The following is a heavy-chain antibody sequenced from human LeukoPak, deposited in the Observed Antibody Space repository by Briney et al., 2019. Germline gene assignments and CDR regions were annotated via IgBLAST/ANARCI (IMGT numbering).Heavy chain of an antibody. J-gene: IGHJ4*02. CDR1: GFTFDDYG. D-gene: IGHD3-22*01. V-gene: IGHV3-20*04. Sequence: GGSLRLSCAASGFTFDDYGMSWVRQAPGKGLEWVSGINWNGGSTGYADSVKGRFTISRDNAKNSLYLQMNSLRAEDTALYYCARNGYSSGYYYPLGYWGQGTLVTVSS. CDR2: INWNGGST. CDR3: ARNGYSSGYYYPLGY.